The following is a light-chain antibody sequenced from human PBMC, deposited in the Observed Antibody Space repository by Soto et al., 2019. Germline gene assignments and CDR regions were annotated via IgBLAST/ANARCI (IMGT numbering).Light chain of an antibody. J-gene: IGKJ4*01. CDR3: QQNYRTPPT. Sequence: ENVLTQSPGTLSLSPGERATLSCRASQSVSSSYLAWYQQKPGQAPRLLIYGASSRATGIPDRFSGSGSGTDFTLTISGLLPEDFATYYCQQNYRTPPTFGGGTKVDIK. CDR2: GAS. CDR1: QSVSSSY. V-gene: IGKV3-20*01.